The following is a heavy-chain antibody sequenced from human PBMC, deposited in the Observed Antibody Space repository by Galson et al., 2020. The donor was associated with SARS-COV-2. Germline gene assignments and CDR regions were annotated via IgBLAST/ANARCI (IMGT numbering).Heavy chain of an antibody. Sequence: ASVKVSCKAFGYTFTDYYIHWVRQAPGQGLEWMGWINPNTGGTNSAPKFQGRVTMTRDMSITTAFLELTRLTYDDTAIYYCARMGALTTVTTYNDYWGQGTLVTVSS. V-gene: IGHV1-2*07. CDR3: ARMGALTTVTTYNDY. D-gene: IGHD4-4*01. CDR1: GYTFTDYY. CDR2: INPNTGGT. J-gene: IGHJ4*02.